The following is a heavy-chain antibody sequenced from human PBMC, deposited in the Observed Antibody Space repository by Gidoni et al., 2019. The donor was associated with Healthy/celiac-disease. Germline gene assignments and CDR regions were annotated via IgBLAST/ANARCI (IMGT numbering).Heavy chain of an antibody. Sequence: EVQLVESGGGLVKPGGSLRLSYAASGFPFSNAWMSWVRQAPGKGLEWVGRIKSKTDGGTTDYAAPVKGRFTISRDDSKNTLYLQMNSLKTEDTAVYYCTTALRLQYPYGGGYYYGMDVWGQGTTVTVSS. J-gene: IGHJ6*02. CDR2: IKSKTDGGTT. CDR3: TTALRLQYPYGGGYYYGMDV. D-gene: IGHD4-4*01. CDR1: GFPFSNAW. V-gene: IGHV3-15*01.